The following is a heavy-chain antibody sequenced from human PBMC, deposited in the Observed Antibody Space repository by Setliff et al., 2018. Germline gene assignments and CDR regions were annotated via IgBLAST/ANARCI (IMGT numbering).Heavy chain of an antibody. Sequence: ASVKVSCKASGYIFTSYDINWVRQATGQGLEWMGWMNPNSGDTGFAQKFQGRVTITRNSSITTAYMELSSLTSEDTAVYYCARARPRYYYYYYGMDVWGQGTTVTVS. J-gene: IGHJ6*02. CDR2: MNPNSGDT. CDR1: GYIFTSYD. CDR3: ARARPRYYYYYYGMDV. V-gene: IGHV1-8*03.